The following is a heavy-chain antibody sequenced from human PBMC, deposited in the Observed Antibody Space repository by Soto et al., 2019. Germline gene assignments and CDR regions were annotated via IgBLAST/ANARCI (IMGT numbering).Heavy chain of an antibody. D-gene: IGHD2-2*01. CDR2: ISYDGSNK. J-gene: IGHJ4*02. CDR1: GFTFSSYA. Sequence: GGSLRLSCTASGFTFSSYAMNWVRQAPGKGLEWVAVISYDGSNKYYADSVKGRFTISRDNSKNTLYLQMNSLRAEDTAVYYCAKTIFTVVVPAAMEEGFDYWGQGTLVTVSS. V-gene: IGHV3-30*18. CDR3: AKTIFTVVVPAAMEEGFDY.